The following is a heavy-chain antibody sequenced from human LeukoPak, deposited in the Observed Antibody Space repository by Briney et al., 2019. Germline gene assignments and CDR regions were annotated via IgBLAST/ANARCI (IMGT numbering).Heavy chain of an antibody. CDR1: GGTFSSYA. J-gene: IGHJ4*02. CDR2: IIPIFGTA. D-gene: IGHD3-10*01. CDR3: ARSVITMVRGVIPYYFDY. Sequence: SVKVSCKASGGTFSSYAISWVRQAPGQGLEWMGGIIPIFGTANYAQKFQGRVTITTDGSTSTAYMELSSLRSEDTAVYYCARSVITMVRGVIPYYFDYWGQGTLVTVSS. V-gene: IGHV1-69*05.